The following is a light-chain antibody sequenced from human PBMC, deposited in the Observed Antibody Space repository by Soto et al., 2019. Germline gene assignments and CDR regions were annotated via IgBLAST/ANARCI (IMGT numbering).Light chain of an antibody. V-gene: IGKV3-20*01. CDR1: QSLITRY. Sequence: EIVLTQSPGTLSLFPGERATLSCRASQSLITRYLAWYQQKPGQAPRLLIYGASSRATGIPDRFSGSGSGTDFTLTISRLEAEDFAVYSCQQDGISPTFVQWTRLEIK. CDR3: QQDGISPT. J-gene: IGKJ5*01. CDR2: GAS.